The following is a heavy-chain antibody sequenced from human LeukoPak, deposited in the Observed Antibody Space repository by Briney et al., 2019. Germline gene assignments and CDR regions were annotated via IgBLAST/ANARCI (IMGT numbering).Heavy chain of an antibody. D-gene: IGHD6-25*01. CDR1: GGSITSANW. CDR3: ARDANGSDLHYHMDV. CDR2: IYHTGNT. V-gene: IGHV4-4*02. J-gene: IGHJ6*03. Sequence: SETLSLTCAVSGGSITSANWWSWVRQSPGKGLEWIGEIYHTGNTNYNPSLNSRVSISLDTSKNQFSLRLTSVTAADTAVYFCARDANGSDLHYHMDVWGKGTTVTVSS.